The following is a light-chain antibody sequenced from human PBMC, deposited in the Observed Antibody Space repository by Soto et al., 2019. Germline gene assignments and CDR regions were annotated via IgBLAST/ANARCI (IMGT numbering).Light chain of an antibody. CDR3: MQAKQLRT. CDR2: KVS. CDR1: QSLVASDGNMY. Sequence: EIVMTQTPLFLPVTLGQPASISCKSSQSLVASDGNMYLNWLHQRPGQPPRLLIYKVSNRFSGVPDRFSGSGAGTDFTLHISRVEAEDVGIYFCMQAKQLRTFGQGTRLEI. V-gene: IGKV2-24*01. J-gene: IGKJ5*01.